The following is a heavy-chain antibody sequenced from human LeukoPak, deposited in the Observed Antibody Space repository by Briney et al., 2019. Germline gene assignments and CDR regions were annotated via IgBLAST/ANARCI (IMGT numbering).Heavy chain of an antibody. Sequence: GASVRVSFQGSGYIITNIGFSWDRHAPGQGLEWVGWVSGYNGNTNYAEKFHHRVVMTTDTAKSTVYMELKSLTVEGRALYLCSITVFGIDWYGLRGAPGTLVVVSA. CDR3: SITVFGIDWYGLR. CDR2: VSGYNGNT. CDR1: GYIITNIG. V-gene: IGHV1-18*01. D-gene: IGHD3-9*01. J-gene: IGHJ4*02.